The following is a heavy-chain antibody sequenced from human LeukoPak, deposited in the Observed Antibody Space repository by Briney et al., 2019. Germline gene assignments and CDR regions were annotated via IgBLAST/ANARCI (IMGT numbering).Heavy chain of an antibody. Sequence: GGSLRLSCTASGFTFGDYAMTWVRQAPGKGLEWVGFIASETYGGTAEYAASVKGRFTISRDDSKSIAYLQMNSLKTEDTAVYYCTRDRTPYYWGQGTLVTVSS. V-gene: IGHV3-49*04. CDR1: GFTFGDYA. CDR3: TRDRTPYY. J-gene: IGHJ4*02. CDR2: IASETYGGTA.